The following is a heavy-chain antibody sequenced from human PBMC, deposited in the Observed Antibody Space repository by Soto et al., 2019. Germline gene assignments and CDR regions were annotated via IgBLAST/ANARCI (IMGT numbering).Heavy chain of an antibody. CDR1: GGTFSRHA. D-gene: IGHD3-22*01. V-gene: IGHV1-69*01. Sequence: QVQLVQSGAEVRKPGSSVKVSCKASGGTFSRHANSWVRQAPGQGLEWMGGIIPIFGTANHAQKFQGRVTIIADESTSTVYMELSSLRSEDTAVYYCARGWGYDSTDYYYAYWGQGTLVIVSS. CDR3: ARGWGYDSTDYYYAY. CDR2: IIPIFGTA. J-gene: IGHJ4*02.